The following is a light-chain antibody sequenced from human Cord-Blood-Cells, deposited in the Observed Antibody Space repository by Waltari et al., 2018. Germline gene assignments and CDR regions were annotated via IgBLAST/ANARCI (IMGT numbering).Light chain of an antibody. J-gene: IGKJ5*01. Sequence: IVLTQSPATLSLSPGDRATLSCRARQIVSSYLAWYQQKPGQPPRLLIYDASNRATGIPARFSGSGSGTDFTLTISSLEPEDFAVYYCQQRSNWPPVTFGQGTRLEIK. CDR2: DAS. V-gene: IGKV3-11*01. CDR1: QIVSSY. CDR3: QQRSNWPPVT.